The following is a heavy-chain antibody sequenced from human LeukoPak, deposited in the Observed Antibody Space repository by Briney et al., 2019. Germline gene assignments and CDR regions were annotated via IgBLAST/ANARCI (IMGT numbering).Heavy chain of an antibody. D-gene: IGHD3-3*01. Sequence: PGGSLRLSXAASGFTFSSYWMSWVRQPPGKGLEWVANIKQDGSEKSYVDSVKGRFTISRDNAKNSLYLQMNSLRAEDTAVYYCARVFWSTMDAFDIWGQGTMVTVSP. CDR3: ARVFWSTMDAFDI. CDR1: GFTFSSYW. V-gene: IGHV3-7*01. CDR2: IKQDGSEK. J-gene: IGHJ3*02.